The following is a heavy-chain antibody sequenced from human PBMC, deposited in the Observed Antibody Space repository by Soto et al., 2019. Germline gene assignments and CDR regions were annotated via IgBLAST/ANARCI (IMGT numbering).Heavy chain of an antibody. CDR1: GGSISSYY. J-gene: IGHJ4*02. CDR2: IYYSGST. CDR3: ARGGDILTGYVELDY. Sequence: ADTLSLTCTVSGGSISSYYWSWIRQPPGKGLEWIGYIYYSGSTNYNPSLKSRVTISVDTSKNQFSLKLSSVTAADTAVYYCARGGDILTGYVELDYWGQGTLVTVSS. V-gene: IGHV4-59*01. D-gene: IGHD3-9*01.